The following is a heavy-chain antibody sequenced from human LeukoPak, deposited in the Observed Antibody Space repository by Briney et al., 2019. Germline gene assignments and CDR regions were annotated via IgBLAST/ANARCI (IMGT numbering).Heavy chain of an antibody. Sequence: ASVKASCKASGYTFTSYYIHWVRQAPGQGLEWMGIINPSGGSTSYAQKFQGRVTMTRDTSTSTVYMELSSLRSEDTAVYYCARTWNDDGDYAGYFQHWGQGTLVTVSS. D-gene: IGHD4-17*01. V-gene: IGHV1-46*01. J-gene: IGHJ1*01. CDR3: ARTWNDDGDYAGYFQH. CDR2: INPSGGST. CDR1: GYTFTSYY.